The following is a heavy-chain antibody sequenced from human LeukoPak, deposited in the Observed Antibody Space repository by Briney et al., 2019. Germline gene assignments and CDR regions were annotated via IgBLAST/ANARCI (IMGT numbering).Heavy chain of an antibody. D-gene: IGHD4-4*01. V-gene: IGHV3-21*04. CDR1: GFTFSSYS. CDR3: AKDGSTVTTDY. Sequence: GGSLRLSCAASGFTFSSYSMNWVRQAPGKGLEWVSSISSSSSYIYYADSVKGRFTISRDNSKNTLYLQMNSLRAEDTAVYYCAKDGSTVTTDYWGQGTLVTVSS. J-gene: IGHJ4*02. CDR2: ISSSSSYI.